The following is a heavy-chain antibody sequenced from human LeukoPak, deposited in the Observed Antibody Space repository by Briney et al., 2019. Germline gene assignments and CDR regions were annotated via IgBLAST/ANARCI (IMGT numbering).Heavy chain of an antibody. CDR1: GFTFSSYW. CDR3: ARQYYHDSSGYPFDY. D-gene: IGHD3-22*01. CDR2: INTDGSST. V-gene: IGHV3-74*01. J-gene: IGHJ4*02. Sequence: HAGGSLRLSCAASGFTFSSYWMHWVRQAPGKGLVWVSRINTDGSSTNYADSVKGRFTISRDNAKNTLYLQMNSLRAEDTAVYYCARQYYHDSSGYPFDYWGQGTLVTVSS.